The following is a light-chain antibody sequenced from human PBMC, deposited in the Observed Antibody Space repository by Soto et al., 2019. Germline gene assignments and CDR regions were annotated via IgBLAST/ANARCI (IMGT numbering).Light chain of an antibody. J-gene: IGKJ2*01. Sequence: EIVMTQSPLSLPVTPGEPASISCRSSQSLLHSSGYNYLHWYLQKPGQSPQLLIYLVSTRASGVPDRFSGSGSGIDFTLKISRVEAEDVGVYYCMQDLQTPYTLGRGTKLEIK. V-gene: IGKV2-28*01. CDR1: QSLLHSSGYNY. CDR3: MQDLQTPYT. CDR2: LVS.